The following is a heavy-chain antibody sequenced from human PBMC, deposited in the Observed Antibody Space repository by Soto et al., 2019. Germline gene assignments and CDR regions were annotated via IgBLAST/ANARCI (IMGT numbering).Heavy chain of an antibody. D-gene: IGHD6-19*01. CDR2: ISYDGSNK. J-gene: IGHJ5*02. V-gene: IGHV3-30-3*01. CDR3: ARDPESSGWYWIQERNWFDP. Sequence: GGSLRLSCAASGFTFSSYAMHWVRQAPGKGLEWVAVISYDGSNKYYADSVKGRFTISRDNSKNTLYLQMNSLRAEDTAVYYCARDPESSGWYWIQERNWFDPWGQGTLVTVSS. CDR1: GFTFSSYA.